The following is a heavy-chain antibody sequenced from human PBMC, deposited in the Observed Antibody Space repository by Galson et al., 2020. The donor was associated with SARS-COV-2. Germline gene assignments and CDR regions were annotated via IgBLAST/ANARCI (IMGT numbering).Heavy chain of an antibody. CDR2: IYTGVNT. CDR3: ARERRWDVYFDR. Sequence: SETLSLTCTVSGGSISSGSYYWSWIRQPAGKGLEWIGRIYTGVNTNYNPSLKSRVTISVDTSKNQFSLKLSSVTAADTAVYYCARERRWDVYFDRWGQGTLVTVSS. V-gene: IGHV4-61*02. CDR1: GGSISSGSYY. D-gene: IGHD1-26*01. J-gene: IGHJ4*02.